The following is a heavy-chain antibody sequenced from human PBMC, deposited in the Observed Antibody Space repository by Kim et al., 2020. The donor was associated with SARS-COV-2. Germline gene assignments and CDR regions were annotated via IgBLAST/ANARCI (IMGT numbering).Heavy chain of an antibody. CDR3: AREYCNSTSCYAYLDF. CDR2: INHSGST. Sequence: SETLSLTCAVYGGSFSGYYWSWIRQPPGKGLEWIGEINHSGSTNYNPSLKSRVTISVDTSKNQFSLKLSSVTAADTAVYYCAREYCNSTSCYAYLDFWGQGTLVTVSS. D-gene: IGHD2-2*01. CDR1: GGSFSGYY. V-gene: IGHV4-34*01. J-gene: IGHJ4*02.